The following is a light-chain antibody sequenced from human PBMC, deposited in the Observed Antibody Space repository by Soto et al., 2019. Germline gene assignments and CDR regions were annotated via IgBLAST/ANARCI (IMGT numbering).Light chain of an antibody. CDR1: SSNIGSGT. Sequence: QSVLTQPPSASGTPGQRVTISCSGSSSNIGSGTVNWYQQLPGTAPKLLIYNNNQWPSGVPDRFSGSKSGTSASLAISGLQSEDEADYYCAAWDVSLNGLYVFGTGTKLPVL. V-gene: IGLV1-44*01. CDR3: AAWDVSLNGLYV. CDR2: NNN. J-gene: IGLJ1*01.